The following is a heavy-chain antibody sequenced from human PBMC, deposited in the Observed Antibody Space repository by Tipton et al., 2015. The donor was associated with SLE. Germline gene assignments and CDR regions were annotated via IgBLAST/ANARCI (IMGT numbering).Heavy chain of an antibody. CDR3: AREKSRGYYSGAFEI. CDR2: IYYSGRT. CDR1: GGSITSSSYY. V-gene: IGHV4-39*07. D-gene: IGHD3-22*01. Sequence: LRLSCTVYGGSITSSSYYWGWLRQPPGKGLEWIGYIYYSGRTHYNPSLKSRVTISVDTSKNQFSLKLSSVTAADTAVYYCAREKSRGYYSGAFEIWGQRTMVNVSS. J-gene: IGHJ3*02.